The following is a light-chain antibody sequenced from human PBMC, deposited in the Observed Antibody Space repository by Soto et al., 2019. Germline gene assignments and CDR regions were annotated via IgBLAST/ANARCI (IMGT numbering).Light chain of an antibody. CDR3: QQYETWPRT. J-gene: IGKJ2*01. CDR2: GVS. Sequence: VMTQSPATLSVSPGDTATLSCRSSQNVHINLAWYQQKPGQAPTLLIYGVSARAPGVPARFSGTGSGTEFTLTIRNLQSEDFGVYYCQQYETWPRTFCQGTK. CDR1: QNVHIN. V-gene: IGKV3-15*01.